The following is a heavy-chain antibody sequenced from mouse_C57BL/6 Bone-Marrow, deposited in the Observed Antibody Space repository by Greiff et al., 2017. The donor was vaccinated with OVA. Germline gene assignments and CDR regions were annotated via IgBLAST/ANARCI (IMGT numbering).Heavy chain of an antibody. CDR2: IDPENGDT. V-gene: IGHV14-4*01. CDR3: TPYYYGSSYRYWYFDV. CDR1: GFNIKDDY. D-gene: IGHD1-1*01. J-gene: IGHJ1*03. Sequence: EVQLQQSGAELVRPGASVKLSCTASGFNIKDDYMHWVKQRPEQGLEWIGWIDPENGDTEYASKFQGKATITADPSSNTAYLQLSSLTSEDTAVYYCTPYYYGSSYRYWYFDVWGTGTTVTVSS.